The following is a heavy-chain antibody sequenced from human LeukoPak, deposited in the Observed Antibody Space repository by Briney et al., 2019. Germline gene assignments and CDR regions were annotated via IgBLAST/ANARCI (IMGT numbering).Heavy chain of an antibody. D-gene: IGHD6-19*01. Sequence: AGGSLRLSCAASGFTFDDYGMSWVRHAPGKGLEWVSNINWNGGSTGYADSVRGRFTISRDNAKNSLYLQMNSLRAEDTALYYCARVSDISVAAYFDYWGQGTLVTVSS. CDR3: ARVSDISVAAYFDY. CDR2: INWNGGST. CDR1: GFTFDDYG. J-gene: IGHJ4*02. V-gene: IGHV3-20*04.